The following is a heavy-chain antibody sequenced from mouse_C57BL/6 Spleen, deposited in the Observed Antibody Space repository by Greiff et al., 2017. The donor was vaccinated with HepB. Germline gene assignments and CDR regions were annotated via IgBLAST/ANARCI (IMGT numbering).Heavy chain of an antibody. CDR3: ARDIGSSYSYAMDY. V-gene: IGHV5-4*01. Sequence: EVQGVESGGGLVKPGGSLKLSCAASGFTFSSYAMSWVRQTPEKRLEWVATISDGGSYTYYPDNVKGRFTISRDNAKNNLYLQMSHLKSEDTAMYYCARDIGSSYSYAMDYWGQGTSVTVSS. J-gene: IGHJ4*01. CDR1: GFTFSSYA. D-gene: IGHD1-1*01. CDR2: ISDGGSYT.